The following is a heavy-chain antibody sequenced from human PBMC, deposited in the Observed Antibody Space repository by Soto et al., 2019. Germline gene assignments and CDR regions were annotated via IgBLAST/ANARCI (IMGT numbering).Heavy chain of an antibody. CDR1: GGSISSGDYY. D-gene: IGHD3-10*01. Sequence: KPSETLSLTCTVSGGSISSGDYYWSWIRQPPGKGLEWIGYIYYSGSTYYNPSLKSRVTISVDTSKNQFSLKLSSVTAADTAVYYCASSAGHPGDFFYYNGMDVWGQGTTVTVSS. CDR3: ASSAGHPGDFFYYNGMDV. V-gene: IGHV4-30-4*01. CDR2: IYYSGST. J-gene: IGHJ6*02.